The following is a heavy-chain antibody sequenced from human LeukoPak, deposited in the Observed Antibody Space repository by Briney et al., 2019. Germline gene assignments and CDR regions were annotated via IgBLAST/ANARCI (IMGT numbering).Heavy chain of an antibody. J-gene: IGHJ6*02. CDR1: GFTFSSYW. V-gene: IGHV3-7*03. D-gene: IGHD3-9*01. Sequence: GGSLRLSCAASGFTFSSYWMSWVRQAPGKGLEWVANIKHDGSDQYYLDSVKGRFTISRDNAKNSLYLDMNNLKVEDTAVYYCARDQFDWLFDTYGLDVWGQGTTVIVSS. CDR3: ARDQFDWLFDTYGLDV. CDR2: IKHDGSDQ.